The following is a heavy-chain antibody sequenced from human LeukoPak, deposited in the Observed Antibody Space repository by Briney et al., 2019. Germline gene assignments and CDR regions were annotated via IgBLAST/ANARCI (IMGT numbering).Heavy chain of an antibody. CDR3: ARTGEFSAALDY. CDR1: RFTFSDYG. V-gene: IGHV3-33*03. Sequence: PGGSLRLSCAASRFTFSDYGMHWVRQAPVKGLEWVAVIWYDGINERYADSVKGRFTVSRDNSKNTLYLQMNSLRAEDTAVYYCARTGEFSAALDYWGQGTLVTVSS. J-gene: IGHJ4*02. D-gene: IGHD3-16*02. CDR2: IWYDGINE.